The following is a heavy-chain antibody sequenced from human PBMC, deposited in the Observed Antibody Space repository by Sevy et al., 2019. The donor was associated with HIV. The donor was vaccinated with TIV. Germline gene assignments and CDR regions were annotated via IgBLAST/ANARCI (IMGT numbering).Heavy chain of an antibody. D-gene: IGHD1-1*01. CDR1: GFMFSNYG. CDR2: VSYDGSTK. J-gene: IGHJ3*02. V-gene: IGHV3-30*18. Sequence: GGSLRLSCAASGFMFSNYGMHWVRRAPGKGLEWVAVVSYDGSTKDYTGSVRGRFSISRDNSKNTVYLQMNSLRVEDTAVYYSAKGSKATGSAFDIWGQGTMVTVSS. CDR3: AKGSKATGSAFDI.